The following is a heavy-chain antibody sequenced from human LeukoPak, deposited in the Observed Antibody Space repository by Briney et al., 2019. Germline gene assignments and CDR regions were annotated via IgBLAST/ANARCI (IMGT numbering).Heavy chain of an antibody. CDR1: GGSISSSSYY. CDR2: IYYSGST. D-gene: IGHD6-6*01. J-gene: IGHJ4*02. Sequence: PSETLSLTCTVSGGSISSSSYYWGWIRQPPGKGLEWIGSIYYSGSTYYNPSLKSRVTISVDTSKNQFSLKLSSVTAADTAVYHCARHQGRSIAANDYWGQGTLVTVSS. V-gene: IGHV4-39*01. CDR3: ARHQGRSIAANDY.